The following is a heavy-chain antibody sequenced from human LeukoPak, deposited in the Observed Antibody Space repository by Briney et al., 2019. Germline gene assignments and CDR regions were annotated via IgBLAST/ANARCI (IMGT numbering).Heavy chain of an antibody. CDR2: IKQDGSEK. CDR3: ARDPLAIVGATGY. J-gene: IGHJ4*02. Sequence: PGRSLRLSCATSGFTFSSYAMHWVRQAPGKGLEWVANIKQDGSEKYYVDSVKGRFTISRDNAKNSLYLQMNSLRAEDTAVYYCARDPLAIVGATGYWGQGTLVTVSS. CDR1: GFTFSSYA. V-gene: IGHV3-7*01. D-gene: IGHD1-26*01.